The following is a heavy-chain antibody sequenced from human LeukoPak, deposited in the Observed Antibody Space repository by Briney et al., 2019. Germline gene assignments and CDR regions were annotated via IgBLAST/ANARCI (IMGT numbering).Heavy chain of an antibody. Sequence: GGSLRLSCAASGFTFSSYGMHWVRQAPGKGLVWVAFIRYDGNNEYYADSVKGRFTIPRDNSKNTLYLQMNSLRAEDTAVYYCAKSLSGVVITSYFDYWGQGTLVTVSS. J-gene: IGHJ4*02. D-gene: IGHD3-3*01. CDR1: GFTFSSYG. CDR3: AKSLSGVVITSYFDY. V-gene: IGHV3-30*02. CDR2: IRYDGNNE.